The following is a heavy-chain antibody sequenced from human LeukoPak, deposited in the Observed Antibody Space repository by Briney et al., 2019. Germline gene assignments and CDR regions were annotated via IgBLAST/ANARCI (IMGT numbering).Heavy chain of an antibody. V-gene: IGHV1-18*01. J-gene: IGHJ5*02. CDR1: GGSFSNSV. D-gene: IGHD2-2*01. Sequence: ALVKVSCKASGGSFSNSVITWVRQAPGQGLEWMGWISGYNGNTNYAQKFQGRVTMTTDTSTSTAYMELRSLRSDDTAVYYCARQIVVIPKNWFDPWGQGTLVTVSS. CDR3: ARQIVVIPKNWFDP. CDR2: ISGYNGNT.